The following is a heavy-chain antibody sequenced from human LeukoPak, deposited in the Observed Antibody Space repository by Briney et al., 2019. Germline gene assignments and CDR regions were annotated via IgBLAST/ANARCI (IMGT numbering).Heavy chain of an antibody. V-gene: IGHV3-21*01. D-gene: IGHD4-17*01. CDR1: GFTFSSYR. CDR2: ISSSSTYI. J-gene: IGHJ3*02. Sequence: GGSLRLSCAASGFTFSSYRMNWVRQAPGKGLEWVSSISSSSTYIYYADSMKGRFTISRDNAKNSLYLQVYSLRAEDTAVYYCARDNHGDYDAFDIWGQGTMVTVSS. CDR3: ARDNHGDYDAFDI.